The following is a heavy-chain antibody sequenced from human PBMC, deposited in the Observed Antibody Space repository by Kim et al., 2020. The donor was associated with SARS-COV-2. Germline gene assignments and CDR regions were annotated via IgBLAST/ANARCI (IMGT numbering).Heavy chain of an antibody. Sequence: ASVKVSCKASGYTFTGYYMHWVRQAPGQGLEWMGWINPNSGGTNYAQKFQGWVTMTRDTSISTAYMELSRLRSDDTAVYYCARGDWNDAVSYYYYGMDVWGQGTTVTVSS. J-gene: IGHJ6*02. CDR3: ARGDWNDAVSYYYYGMDV. V-gene: IGHV1-2*04. CDR2: INPNSGGT. D-gene: IGHD1-1*01. CDR1: GYTFTGYY.